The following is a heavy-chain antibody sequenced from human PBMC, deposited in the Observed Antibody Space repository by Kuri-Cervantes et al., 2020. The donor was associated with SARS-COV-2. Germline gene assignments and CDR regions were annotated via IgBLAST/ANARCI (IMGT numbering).Heavy chain of an antibody. Sequence: GSLRLSCTVSGGSIRSGSYYWGWIRQSPGKGLEWIGSIYYSGNTLYNPSLKSRLTISVDTSKKQFSLNLSSVTAADTAVYYCARVGAVVPAATYYFDYWGQGTLVTVSS. J-gene: IGHJ4*02. CDR2: IYYSGNT. V-gene: IGHV4-39*07. CDR3: ARVGAVVPAATYYFDY. CDR1: GGSIRSGSYY. D-gene: IGHD2-2*01.